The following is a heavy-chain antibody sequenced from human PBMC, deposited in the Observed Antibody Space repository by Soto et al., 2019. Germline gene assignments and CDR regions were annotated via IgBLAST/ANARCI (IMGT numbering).Heavy chain of an antibody. D-gene: IGHD3-22*01. Sequence: QVQLQQWGAGLLKPSETLSLTCGVSGGSFSGFYWCWIRQPPGKGLEWIGEINHSGSTNYNPSLKSRFTVSVNTSKSQFSLKLTSVTAADTAVYYCARRQSYYDTSVYYSYSFDYWGQGTLVTVSS. V-gene: IGHV4-34*02. CDR1: GGSFSGFY. CDR3: ARRQSYYDTSVYYSYSFDY. J-gene: IGHJ4*02. CDR2: INHSGST.